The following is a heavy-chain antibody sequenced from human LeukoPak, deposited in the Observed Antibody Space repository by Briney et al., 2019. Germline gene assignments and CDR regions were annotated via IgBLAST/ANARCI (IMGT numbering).Heavy chain of an antibody. V-gene: IGHV3-53*01. D-gene: IGHD3-10*01. CDR2: IYSGGSI. CDR1: GFTVSSNY. J-gene: IGHJ6*03. CDR3: ATNEPYYYGSGSPSRYYYMDV. Sequence: GGSLRLSCAASGFTVSSNYMSWVRQAPGKGLEWVSVIYSGGSIYYADSVKGRFTISRDNSKNTLYLQMNSLRAEDTAVYYCATNEPYYYGSGSPSRYYYMDVWGKGTTVTVSS.